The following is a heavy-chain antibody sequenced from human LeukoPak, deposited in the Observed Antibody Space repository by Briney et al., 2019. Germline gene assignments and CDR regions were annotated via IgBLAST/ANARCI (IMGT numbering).Heavy chain of an antibody. V-gene: IGHV3-64*01. CDR2: IGSNGGST. CDR1: GFTFSSYA. Sequence: GGSLRLSCAASGFTFSSYAMHWVRQAPGKGLEYVSAIGSNGGSTYYANSVKGRFTISRDNSKNTLYLQMGSLRPEDMAVYYCARGPLYYDYVWGSYRKRYDAFDIWGQGTMVTVSS. J-gene: IGHJ3*02. CDR3: ARGPLYYDYVWGSYRKRYDAFDI. D-gene: IGHD3-16*02.